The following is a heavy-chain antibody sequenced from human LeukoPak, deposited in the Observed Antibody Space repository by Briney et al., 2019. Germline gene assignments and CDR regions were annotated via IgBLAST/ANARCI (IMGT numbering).Heavy chain of an antibody. Sequence: PSETLSLTCAVYGGSFSGYYWSWIRQPPGKGLEWIGEINHSGSTNYNPSLKSQVTISVDTSKNQFSLKLSSVTAADTAVYYCASNAKYYYGSGSRYYYYGMDVWGKGTTVTVSS. CDR1: GGSFSGYY. V-gene: IGHV4-34*01. J-gene: IGHJ6*04. CDR2: INHSGST. CDR3: ASNAKYYYGSGSRYYYYGMDV. D-gene: IGHD3-10*01.